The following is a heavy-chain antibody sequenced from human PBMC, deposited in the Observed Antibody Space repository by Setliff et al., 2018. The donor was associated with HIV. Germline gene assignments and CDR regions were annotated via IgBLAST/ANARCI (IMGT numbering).Heavy chain of an antibody. Sequence: SETLSLTCAVYGGSVSGHYWGWFRQPPGKGLEWIGEITPSGATDYLPSLKSRVTMSLDTSKNQFSLKMTSVTAADTALYYCSNWNTTIDEDAWGQGTLVTVSS. CDR3: SNWNTTIDEDA. CDR1: GGSVSGHY. D-gene: IGHD5-18*01. V-gene: IGHV4-34*01. CDR2: ITPSGAT. J-gene: IGHJ5*02.